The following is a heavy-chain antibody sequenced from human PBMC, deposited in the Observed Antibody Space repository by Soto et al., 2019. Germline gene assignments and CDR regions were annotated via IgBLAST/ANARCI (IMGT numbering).Heavy chain of an antibody. CDR2: ISAHNGNT. D-gene: IGHD5-18*01. CDR3: ASTAVDTAYPD. J-gene: IGHJ4*02. CDR1: GYTFTSYG. Sequence: ASVKVSCKASGYTFTSYGISWVRQAPGQGLEWMGWISAHNGNTNYAQKLQARVTMTTDTSTSTAYMELRSLRSDDTAVYYCASTAVDTAYPDWGQGTLVTVSS. V-gene: IGHV1-18*01.